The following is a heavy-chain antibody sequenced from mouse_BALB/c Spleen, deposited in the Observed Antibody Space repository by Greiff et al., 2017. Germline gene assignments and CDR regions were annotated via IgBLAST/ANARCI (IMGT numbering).Heavy chain of an antibody. CDR1: GDSITSGY. CDR2: ISYSGST. CDR3: ARYSHYGSYWYFDV. D-gene: IGHD2-1*01. Sequence: EVKLMESGPSLVKPSQTLSLTCSVTGDSITSGYWNWIRKFPGNKLEYMGYISYSGSTYYNPSLKSRISITRDTSKNQYYLQLNSVTTEDTATYYCARYSHYGSYWYFDVWGAGTTVTVSS. V-gene: IGHV3-8*02. J-gene: IGHJ1*01.